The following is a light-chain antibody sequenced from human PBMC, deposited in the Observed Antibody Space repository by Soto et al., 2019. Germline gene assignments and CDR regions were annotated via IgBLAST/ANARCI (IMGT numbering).Light chain of an antibody. J-gene: IGLJ1*01. CDR3: SSYSSSSYTSNSKIYV. Sequence: QSALTQPASVSGSPGQSITISCTGTSNDVGGYNYVSWYQQYPGKAPKLMIYDVSNRPSGVSNRFSGSKSGNTASLTISGLQAEDVADDYSSSYSSSSYTSNSKIYVFGTETKDTVL. CDR1: SNDVGGYNY. CDR2: DVS. V-gene: IGLV2-14*01.